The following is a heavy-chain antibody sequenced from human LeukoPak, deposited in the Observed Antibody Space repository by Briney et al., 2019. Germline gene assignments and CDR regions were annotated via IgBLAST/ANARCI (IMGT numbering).Heavy chain of an antibody. Sequence: SQTLSLTCTVAGASISNYYWSWIRQPPGKKLEWIAYISFSGSNKYNPSFKPRVTTSLDTSKNQFSLKLSSVTAAETAVYYCARDQYHGSGTYAWFDPCGQGTLVTVSS. CDR3: ARDQYHGSGTYAWFDP. CDR1: GASISNYY. J-gene: IGHJ5*02. V-gene: IGHV4-59*01. D-gene: IGHD3-10*01. CDR2: ISFSGSN.